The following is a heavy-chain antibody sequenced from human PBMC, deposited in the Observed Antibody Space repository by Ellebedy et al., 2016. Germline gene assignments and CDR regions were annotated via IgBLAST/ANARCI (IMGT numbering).Heavy chain of an antibody. J-gene: IGHJ6*03. D-gene: IGHD3-16*02. CDR1: GFTFSDAA. Sequence: GESLKISXAASGFTFSDAAMNCVRQAPGKGLEWVSLISSSGDNTFYADYVKGRFTISRDDSKNTLYLEMNSLRAEDTAVYYCARDRTGLGELSNYYYYMDVWGKGTTVTVSS. CDR3: ARDRTGLGELSNYYYYMDV. CDR2: ISSSGDNT. V-gene: IGHV3-23*01.